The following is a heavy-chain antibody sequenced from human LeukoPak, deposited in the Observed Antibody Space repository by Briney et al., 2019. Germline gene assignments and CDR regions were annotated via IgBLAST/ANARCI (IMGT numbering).Heavy chain of an antibody. D-gene: IGHD6-13*01. V-gene: IGHV4-34*01. Sequence: PSETLSLTCAVYGGSFSGYYWSWIRQPPGKGLEWIGEINHSGSTNYNPSLKSRVTISVDTSKNQFSLKLSSVTAADTAVYYCGYSSSWTPRGMDVWGQGTTVTVSS. CDR3: GYSSSWTPRGMDV. CDR1: GGSFSGYY. J-gene: IGHJ6*02. CDR2: INHSGST.